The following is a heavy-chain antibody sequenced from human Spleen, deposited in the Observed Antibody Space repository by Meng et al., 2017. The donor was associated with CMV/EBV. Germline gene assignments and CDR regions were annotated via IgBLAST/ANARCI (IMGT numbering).Heavy chain of an antibody. Sequence: ASVKVSCKVSGYSLTKLSINWVRQAPGKGLEWMGGFDPEDDETIYAQKFQGRVTMTEDTSTDTAYMELSSLRSEDTAVYYCTTLSNTVEFWGQGTLVTVSS. CDR1: GYSLTKLS. CDR3: TTLSNTVEF. J-gene: IGHJ4*02. V-gene: IGHV1-24*01. CDR2: FDPEDDET.